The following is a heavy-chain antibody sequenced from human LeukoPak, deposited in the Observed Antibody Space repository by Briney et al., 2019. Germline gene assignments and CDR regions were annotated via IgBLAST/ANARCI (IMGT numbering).Heavy chain of an antibody. D-gene: IGHD1-14*01. V-gene: IGHV5-51*01. J-gene: IGHJ3*02. Sequence: GESLEISCKASGYSFTTYWIGWVRQMPGKGLEWMGLIYPGDSDTRYSPSFQGQVTISADRSINTAYLQWSSLKASDIAVYYCARPLIRAEDDFDIWGQGTMVSVSS. CDR2: IYPGDSDT. CDR1: GYSFTTYW. CDR3: ARPLIRAEDDFDI.